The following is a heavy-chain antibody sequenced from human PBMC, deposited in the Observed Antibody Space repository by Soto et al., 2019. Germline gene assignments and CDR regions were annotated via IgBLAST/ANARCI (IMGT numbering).Heavy chain of an antibody. D-gene: IGHD1-26*01. CDR3: AGESGGSYAFDY. CDR2: IHSDGSST. CDR1: GFTFSSYW. V-gene: IGHV3-74*01. J-gene: IGHJ4*02. Sequence: GGSLRLSCAASGFTFSSYWMHWVRQAPGKGLVWVSRIHSDGSSTSYADSVKGRFTISRDNAKNTLDLQMNRLRAEDTAVYYCAGESGGSYAFDYGGQGTLVTVSS.